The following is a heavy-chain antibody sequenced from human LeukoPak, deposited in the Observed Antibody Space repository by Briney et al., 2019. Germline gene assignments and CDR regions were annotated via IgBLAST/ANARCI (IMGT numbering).Heavy chain of an antibody. CDR1: GYTFTSYY. D-gene: IGHD2-2*01. CDR2: INPSGTST. V-gene: IGHV1-46*01. Sequence: ASVKVSCKASGYTFTSYYMHWMRQAPGQGLQWMGIINPSGTSTSYAQKFQGRVIMTRDTSTSTVYMELSSLRSEDTAVYYCARDLVPVDYYYGMDVWGQGTTVTVSS. J-gene: IGHJ6*02. CDR3: ARDLVPVDYYYGMDV.